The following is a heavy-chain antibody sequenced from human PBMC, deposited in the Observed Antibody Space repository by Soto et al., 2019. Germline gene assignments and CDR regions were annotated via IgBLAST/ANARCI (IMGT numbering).Heavy chain of an antibody. Sequence: QVQLVQSGAEVKKPGALMRVSCKASGYTFTMYYMHWVRQAPGQGLEWMGKINPSDQNTSYAQKSQDRITITSDTSTSTPYMEMSSLRSEDTAMYYCARGGDAQPWTESRLFAQWGHGTLVPVSS. CDR3: ARGGDAQPWTESRLFAQ. D-gene: IGHD2-21*01. CDR1: GYTFTMYY. V-gene: IGHV1-46*01. J-gene: IGHJ4*01. CDR2: INPSDQNT.